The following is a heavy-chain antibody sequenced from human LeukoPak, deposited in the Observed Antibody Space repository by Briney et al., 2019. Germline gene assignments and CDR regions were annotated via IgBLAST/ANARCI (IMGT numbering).Heavy chain of an antibody. CDR1: GGPISSYY. Sequence: SETLSLTCTVSGGPISSYYWSWIRQPAGKGLEWIGRIYTSGSTNYNPSLKSRVTISVDKSKNQFSLKLSSVTAADTAVYYCARGGSGYDRAYYYFDYWGQGTLVTVSS. J-gene: IGHJ4*02. V-gene: IGHV4-4*07. CDR3: ARGGSGYDRAYYYFDY. CDR2: IYTSGST. D-gene: IGHD5-12*01.